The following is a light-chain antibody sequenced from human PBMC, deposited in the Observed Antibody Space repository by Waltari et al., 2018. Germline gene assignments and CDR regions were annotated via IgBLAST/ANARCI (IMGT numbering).Light chain of an antibody. J-gene: IGKJ4*01. CDR2: GAS. CDR3: LQYDGSSVT. V-gene: IGKV3-20*01. CDR1: QTNRGSW. Sequence: EIALTPSPRPLPLFPVERATPSSRASQTNRGSWLTWYQRTPGQAPRLLIYGASSRATGIPVRFSGSGSGTDFTLTISRVEPEDSAVYYCLQYDGSSVTFGGGTKVEVK.